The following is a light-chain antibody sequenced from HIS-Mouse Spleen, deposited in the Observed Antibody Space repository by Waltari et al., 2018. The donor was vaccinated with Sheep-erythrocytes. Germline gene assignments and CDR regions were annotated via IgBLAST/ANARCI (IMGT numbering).Light chain of an antibody. CDR1: QSLLHSNGYNY. J-gene: IGKJ1*01. CDR3: MQALQTPWT. V-gene: IGKV2-28*01. CDR2: LGS. Sequence: DIVMTQSPLSLPVTPGEPASISCRSSQSLLHSNGYNYLDWYLQKPGQSPQLLIYLGSYPASGVPERVRGSGSGTDFTLEIRRVEAEDVGVYYCMQALQTPWTFGQGTKVEIK.